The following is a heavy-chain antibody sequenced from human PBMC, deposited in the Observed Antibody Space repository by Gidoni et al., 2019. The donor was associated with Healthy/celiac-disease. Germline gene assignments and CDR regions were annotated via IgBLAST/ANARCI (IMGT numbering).Heavy chain of an antibody. CDR2: ISSSSSYI. CDR1: GFTFSSYTTTWVRSAPGNG. CDR3: ARDLSGYDKYYYYGMDV. D-gene: IGHD5-12*01. Sequence: EVQLVASGGGLVKPGGSLRLSCAASGFTFSSYTTTWVRSAPGNGMHWVRQAPGKGLEWVSSISSSSSYIYYAESVKGRFTISRDNAKNSLYLQMNSLRAEETAVYYCARDLSGYDKYYYYGMDVWGQGTTVTVSS. J-gene: IGHJ6*02. V-gene: IGHV3-21*01.